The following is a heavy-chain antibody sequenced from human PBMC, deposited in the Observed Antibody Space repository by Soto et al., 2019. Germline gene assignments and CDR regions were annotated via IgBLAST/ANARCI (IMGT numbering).Heavy chain of an antibody. V-gene: IGHV3-33*01. J-gene: IGHJ4*02. CDR1: GVTFNRCG. Sequence: PGGSLRLSCVASGVTFNRCGFHWVRQAPGKGLEWVAVIWFDGSNKYYADSVKGRFTISRDDSKSTLYLQMNSLRAEDTAVYFCARDTWFGHLLYFDYWGQGTPVTVSS. CDR3: ARDTWFGHLLYFDY. D-gene: IGHD3-10*01. CDR2: IWFDGSNK.